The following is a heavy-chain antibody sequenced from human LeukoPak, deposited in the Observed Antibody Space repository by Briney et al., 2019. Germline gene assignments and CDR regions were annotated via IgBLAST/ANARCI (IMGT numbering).Heavy chain of an antibody. D-gene: IGHD3-10*01. CDR3: ARVAPADYYGSGNYYPTYFDY. Sequence: SETLSLTCTVSGASISSGGYSWSWIRQPPGKGLEWIGYFSHSGSTYYNPSLKSRVTISEDRSKNQFSLKLRSVTAADTAVYYCARVAPADYYGSGNYYPTYFDYWGQGTLVTVSS. J-gene: IGHJ4*02. CDR2: FSHSGST. CDR1: GASISSGGYS. V-gene: IGHV4-30-2*01.